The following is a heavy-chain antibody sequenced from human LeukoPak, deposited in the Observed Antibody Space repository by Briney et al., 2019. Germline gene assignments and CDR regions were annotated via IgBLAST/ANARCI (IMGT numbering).Heavy chain of an antibody. V-gene: IGHV3-43*02. CDR1: GFTFDDYA. J-gene: IGHJ4*02. CDR2: ISGDGGST. CDR3: AKVPYYYDSSGYYSVDY. D-gene: IGHD3-22*01. Sequence: GGSLRLSRAASGFTFDDYAMHWVRQAPGKGLEWVSLISGDGGSTYYADSVKGRFTISRDNSKNSLYLQMNSLRTEDTALYYCAKVPYYYDSSGYYSVDYWGQGTLVTVSS.